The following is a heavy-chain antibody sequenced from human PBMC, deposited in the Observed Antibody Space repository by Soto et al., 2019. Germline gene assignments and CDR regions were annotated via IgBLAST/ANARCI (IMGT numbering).Heavy chain of an antibody. CDR2: IYYSGST. CDR1: GGSISSYY. V-gene: IGHV4-59*01. CDR3: ARVLFGRGNWFDP. D-gene: IGHD3-3*01. Sequence: ETLSLTCTVSGGSISSYYWSWIRHPPGKGLEWIGYIYYSGSTNYNPSLKSRVTISVDTSKNQFSLKLSSVTAADTAVYYCARVLFGRGNWFDPWGQGTLVTVSS. J-gene: IGHJ5*02.